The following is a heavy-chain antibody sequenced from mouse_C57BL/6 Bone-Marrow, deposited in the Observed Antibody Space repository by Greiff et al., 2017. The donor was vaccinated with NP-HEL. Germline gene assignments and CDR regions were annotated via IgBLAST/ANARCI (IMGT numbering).Heavy chain of an antibody. J-gene: IGHJ2*01. CDR1: GFSLTSYA. CDR3: ARGGTTRYFDY. D-gene: IGHD1-1*01. CDR2: IWTGGGT. Sequence: VMLVESGPGLVAPSQSLSITCTVSGFSLTSYAISWVRQPPGKGLEWLGVIWTGGGTHYNSALKSRLSISKDNSKSQVFLKMNSLQTEDTARYYCARGGTTRYFDYWGQGTTLTVSS. V-gene: IGHV2-9-1*01.